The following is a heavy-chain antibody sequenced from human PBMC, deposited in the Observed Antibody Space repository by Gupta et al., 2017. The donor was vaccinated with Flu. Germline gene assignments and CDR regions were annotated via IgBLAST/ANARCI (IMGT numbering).Heavy chain of an antibody. CDR2: VWFHGSDT. D-gene: IGHD4/OR15-4a*01. V-gene: IGHV3-33*01. J-gene: IGHJ4*02. CDR3: TRGAAAYGASVEGPDL. CDR1: GFTFTRHD. Sequence: QLVESGGGVVQTGRSLRLSCAASGFTFTRHDMPWVRQAPGKGVEWVAVVWFHGSDTSYADVENGRFTISRYNYKNTRQLQSNRLRVDVTAVYSCTRGAAAYGASVEGPDLWGQGTLATVSS.